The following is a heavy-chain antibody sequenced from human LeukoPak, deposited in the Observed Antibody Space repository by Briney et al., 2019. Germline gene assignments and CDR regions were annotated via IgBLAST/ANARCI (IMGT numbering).Heavy chain of an antibody. J-gene: IGHJ6*03. D-gene: IGHD3-9*01. CDR3: ARGGAAPPPGYYHYMDV. Sequence: SSETLSLTCTVSGGSISSNYWTWIRQPAGKGLEWIGRIYASETGSTDYNPSLKSRVDMSVDTFKNQFSLKLSSVTAADTGVYYCARGGAAPPPGYYHYMDVWGKGTTVTVSS. V-gene: IGHV4-4*07. CDR2: IYASETGST. CDR1: GGSISSNY.